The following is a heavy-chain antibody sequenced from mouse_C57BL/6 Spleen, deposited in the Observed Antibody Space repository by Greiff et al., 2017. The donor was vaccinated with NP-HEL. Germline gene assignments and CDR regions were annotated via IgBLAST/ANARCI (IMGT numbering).Heavy chain of an antibody. J-gene: IGHJ4*01. V-gene: IGHV1-18*01. CDR3: ARWGIYYYGSSLYYAMDY. CDR1: GYTFTDYN. Sequence: EVQLQQSGPELVKPGASVKIPCKASGYTFTDYNMDWVKQSHGKSLEWIGDINPNNGGTIYNQKFKGKATLTVDKSSSTAYMELRSLTSEDTAVYYCARWGIYYYGSSLYYAMDYWGQGTSVTVSS. CDR2: INPNNGGT. D-gene: IGHD1-1*01.